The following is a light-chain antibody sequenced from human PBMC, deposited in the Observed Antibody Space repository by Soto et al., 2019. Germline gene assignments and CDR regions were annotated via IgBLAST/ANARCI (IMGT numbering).Light chain of an antibody. CDR3: CSYAGYNTWV. J-gene: IGLJ3*02. CDR1: SSDVGTYNL. CDR2: EGT. V-gene: IGLV2-23*01. Sequence: QSALTQPASVSGSPGQSITISCTGTSSDVGTYNLVPWYQQHPGKAPKLMIYEGTKRPSGVSNRFSASKSGNTASLTISGLQAEDEADYYCCSYAGYNTWVFGGGTQLTVL.